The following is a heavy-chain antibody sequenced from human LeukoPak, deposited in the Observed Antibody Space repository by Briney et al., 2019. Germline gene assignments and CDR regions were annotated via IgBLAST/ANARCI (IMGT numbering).Heavy chain of an antibody. CDR2: IIPIFGTA. CDR3: ARAHDSSGYYYVGYFQH. CDR1: GGTFSSYA. J-gene: IGHJ1*01. Sequence: ASVKVSCKASGGTFSSYAISWVRQAPGQGLEWMGRIIPIFGTANYAQKFQGRVTITTDESTSTAYMELSSLSSEDTAVYYCARAHDSSGYYYVGYFQHWGQGTLVTVSS. D-gene: IGHD3-22*01. V-gene: IGHV1-69*05.